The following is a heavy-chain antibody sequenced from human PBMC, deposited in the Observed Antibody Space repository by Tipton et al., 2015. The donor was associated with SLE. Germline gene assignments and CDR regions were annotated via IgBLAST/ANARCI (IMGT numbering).Heavy chain of an antibody. CDR2: IYYSGST. CDR1: GDSVSSGSYY. Sequence: TLSLTCTVSGDSVSSGSYYWSWIRQPPGKGLEWIGYIYYSGSTNYNPSLKSRVTISVDTSKNQFSLKLSSVTAADTAVYYCARGMGIAAGHYMDVWGKGTTVTVSS. V-gene: IGHV4-61*01. J-gene: IGHJ6*03. D-gene: IGHD6-13*01. CDR3: ARGMGIAAGHYMDV.